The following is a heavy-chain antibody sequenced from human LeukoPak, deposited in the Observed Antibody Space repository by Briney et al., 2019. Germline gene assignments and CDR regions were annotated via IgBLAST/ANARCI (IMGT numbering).Heavy chain of an antibody. V-gene: IGHV3-23*01. J-gene: IGHJ5*02. Sequence: PGGSLRLSCAVSGFTFSIYGMTWVRQAPGKGLEWVSAICGSGCGGTTYYADSVKGRFTVSRDNSKNTLYLQMNSLTAEDTAVYYCAKDRGGSHPNWFDPWGQGTLVTVSS. D-gene: IGHD1-26*01. CDR2: ICGSGCGGTT. CDR1: GFTFSIYG. CDR3: AKDRGGSHPNWFDP.